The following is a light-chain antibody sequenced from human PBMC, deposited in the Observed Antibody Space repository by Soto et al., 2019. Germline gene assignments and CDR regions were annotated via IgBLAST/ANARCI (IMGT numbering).Light chain of an antibody. Sequence: QSALTQPPSVSGSPGQAVTISCTGTSTDFVSYNRVSWYQQPPGTAPKLIIYEASNRPSGVPDRFSGSKSGNTASLTISGLQAADEADYYCTLSTSENTHVFGTGTKVTVL. J-gene: IGLJ1*01. CDR1: STDFVSYNR. CDR3: TLSTSENTHV. CDR2: EAS. V-gene: IGLV2-18*01.